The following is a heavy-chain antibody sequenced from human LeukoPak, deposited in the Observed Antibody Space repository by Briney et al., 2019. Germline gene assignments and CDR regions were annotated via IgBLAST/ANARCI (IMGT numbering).Heavy chain of an antibody. Sequence: SETLSLTCTVSGGSIISNNYYWGWIRLPPGKGLEWIGSIYYTGSTYYNPSLNSRVTMSVDTSMNRFALKVSSVTAADTVVYYCARLLSYDILTDNYYKYYMDVWGKGTTVTVSS. J-gene: IGHJ6*03. CDR3: ARLLSYDILTDNYYKYYMDV. V-gene: IGHV4-39*01. CDR1: GGSIISNNYY. CDR2: IYYTGST. D-gene: IGHD3-9*01.